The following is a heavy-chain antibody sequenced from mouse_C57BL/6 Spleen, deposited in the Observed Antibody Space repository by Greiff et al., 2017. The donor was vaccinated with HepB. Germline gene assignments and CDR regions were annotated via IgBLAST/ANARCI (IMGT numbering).Heavy chain of an antibody. CDR3: ARRGFDV. J-gene: IGHJ1*03. CDR1: GYTFTSYW. Sequence: VQLQQPGAELVMPGASVKLYCKASGYTFTSYWMHWVKQRPGQGLEWIGEIDPSDSYTNYNQKFKGKSTLTVDKSSSTAYMQLSSLTSEDSAVYYCARRGFDVWGTGTTVTVSS. V-gene: IGHV1-69*01. CDR2: IDPSDSYT.